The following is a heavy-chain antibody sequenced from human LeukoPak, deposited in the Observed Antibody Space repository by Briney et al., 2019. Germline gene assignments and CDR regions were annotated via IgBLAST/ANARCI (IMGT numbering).Heavy chain of an antibody. CDR3: ARAPSSVSAMVRYYYYGMDV. J-gene: IGHJ6*02. CDR1: GGTFNSYA. CDR2: IIPILGIA. D-gene: IGHD5-18*01. V-gene: IGHV1-69*04. Sequence: SVKVSCKASGGTFNSYAISWVRQAPGQGLEWMGRIIPILGIANYAQKFQGRVTITADKSTSTAYMELSSLRSEDTAVYYCARAPSSVSAMVRYYYYGMDVWGQGTTVTVSS.